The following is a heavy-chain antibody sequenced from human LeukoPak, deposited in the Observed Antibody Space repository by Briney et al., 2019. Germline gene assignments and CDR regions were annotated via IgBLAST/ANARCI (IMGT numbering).Heavy chain of an antibody. V-gene: IGHV3-15*01. CDR1: GFTFSNAW. J-gene: IGHJ1*01. Sequence: GGSLRLSCAASGFTFSNAWMSWVRQAPGKGLEWVGRIKSKTDGGTTDYAAPVKGRFTISRDDSKNTLYLQMNSLRAEDTAVYYCAKDQWFGELFKYFQHWGQGTLVTVSS. D-gene: IGHD3-10*01. CDR3: AKDQWFGELFKYFQH. CDR2: IKSKTDGGTT.